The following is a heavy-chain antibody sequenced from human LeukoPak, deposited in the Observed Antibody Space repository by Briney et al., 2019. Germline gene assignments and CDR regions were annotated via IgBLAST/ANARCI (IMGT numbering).Heavy chain of an antibody. CDR1: GFTFSSGS. CDR3: ARVVALSYNWFDP. V-gene: IGHV3-48*01. Sequence: GGSLRLSCAASGFTFSSGSMNWVRQAPGRGLEWVSYISPTSSTTYYADSVKGRFTISRDNAKNSLYLQMNSLRAEDTAVYYCARVVALSYNWFDPWGQGTLVTVSA. CDR2: ISPTSSTT. D-gene: IGHD2-15*01. J-gene: IGHJ5*02.